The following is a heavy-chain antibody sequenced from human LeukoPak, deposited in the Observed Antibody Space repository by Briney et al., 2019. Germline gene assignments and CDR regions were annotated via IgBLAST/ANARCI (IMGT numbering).Heavy chain of an antibody. Sequence: GGSLRLSCAASGFTFSSYAMSWVRQAPGKGLEWVSAISGSGGSTYYADSVKGRFTISRDNSKNTLYLQMTSLRAEDTAVYYCAKWGSYYYDSSGYPGPYYFDYWGQGTLVTVSS. CDR1: GFTFSSYA. D-gene: IGHD3-22*01. V-gene: IGHV3-23*01. CDR2: ISGSGGST. J-gene: IGHJ4*02. CDR3: AKWGSYYYDSSGYPGPYYFDY.